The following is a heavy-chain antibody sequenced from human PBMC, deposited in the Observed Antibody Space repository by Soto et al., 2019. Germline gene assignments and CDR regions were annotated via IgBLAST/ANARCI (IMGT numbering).Heavy chain of an antibody. CDR3: ASGIQLWLRRINNGYSG. D-gene: IGHD5-18*01. CDR1: GGTFSTYA. J-gene: IGHJ4*02. CDR2: IIPMFGTA. Sequence: QVQPVQSGAEVKKPESSVKVSCKAPGGTFSTYAISWVRQAPGQGLAWMGGIIPMFGTANYAQRFQDRVTITADESTNTVYMELSSLRSEDTAVYFCASGIQLWLRRINNGYSGWGQGTLVTVSS. V-gene: IGHV1-69*12.